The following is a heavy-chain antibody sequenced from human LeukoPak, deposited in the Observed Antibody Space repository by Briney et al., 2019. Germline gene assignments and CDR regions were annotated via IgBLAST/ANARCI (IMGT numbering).Heavy chain of an antibody. Sequence: GGSLRLSCAASGFTFSSYGMHWVRQAPGKGLEGVAVISYDGSNKYYADSVKGRFTISRDNSKNTLYLQMNSLRAEDTAVYYCAKAGGSIAARRHHYYGMDVWGQGTTVTVSS. CDR3: AKAGGSIAARRHHYYGMDV. V-gene: IGHV3-30*18. D-gene: IGHD6-6*01. CDR2: ISYDGSNK. CDR1: GFTFSSYG. J-gene: IGHJ6*02.